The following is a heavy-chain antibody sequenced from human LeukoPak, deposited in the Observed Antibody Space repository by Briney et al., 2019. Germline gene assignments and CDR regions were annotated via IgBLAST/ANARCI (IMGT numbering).Heavy chain of an antibody. V-gene: IGHV3-30-3*01. D-gene: IGHD3-22*01. CDR3: AKGGCTSGYCGFDY. CDR1: GFTFSTYA. J-gene: IGHJ4*02. Sequence: GGSLRLSCAASGFTFSTYAMHWVRQAPGKGLEWVAVISNDAYNKYYADSVKGRFTISRDNSKNTLYLQMNSLRAEDTAVYYCAKGGCTSGYCGFDYWGQGTLVTVSS. CDR2: ISNDAYNK.